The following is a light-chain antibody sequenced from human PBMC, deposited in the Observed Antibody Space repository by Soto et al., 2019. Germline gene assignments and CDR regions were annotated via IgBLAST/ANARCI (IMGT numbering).Light chain of an antibody. Sequence: DIQMTQSPSSLSASVGARVTITCRASENIGSHLNWYQQKPGQAPKALIYAVSSLQSGVPSRFSGSGSVTDFTLTISSLQPEDIATYYCQQSYRAPLFTFGPGTKVDIK. CDR2: AVS. CDR3: QQSYRAPLFT. CDR1: ENIGSH. V-gene: IGKV1-39*01. J-gene: IGKJ3*01.